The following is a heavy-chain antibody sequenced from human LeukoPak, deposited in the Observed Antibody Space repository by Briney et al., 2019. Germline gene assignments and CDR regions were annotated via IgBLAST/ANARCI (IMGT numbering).Heavy chain of an antibody. CDR1: GFTFSSYG. D-gene: IGHD3-3*01. J-gene: IGHJ3*02. CDR3: AKDNEKTYYDFWSGTDDAFDI. V-gene: IGHV3-30*18. CDR2: ISYDGSNK. Sequence: PGGPLRLSCAASGFTFSSYGMHWVRQAPGKGLEWVAVISYDGSNKYYADSVKGRFTISRDNSKNTLYLQMNSLRAEDTAVYYCAKDNEKTYYDFWSGTDDAFDIWGQGTMVTVSP.